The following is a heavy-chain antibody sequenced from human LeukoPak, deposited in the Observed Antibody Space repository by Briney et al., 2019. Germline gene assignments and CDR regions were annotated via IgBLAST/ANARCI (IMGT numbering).Heavy chain of an antibody. CDR1: GFTFRTYA. CDR2: ISWNSGSI. V-gene: IGHV3-9*01. Sequence: GGSLRLSCAAFGFTFRTYAMNWVRQAPGKGLEWVSGISWNSGSIGYADSVKGRFTISRDNAKNSLYLQMNSLRAEDTALYYCARTNSIVVVPAGAFDIWGQGTMVTVSS. J-gene: IGHJ3*02. D-gene: IGHD2-2*01. CDR3: ARTNSIVVVPAGAFDI.